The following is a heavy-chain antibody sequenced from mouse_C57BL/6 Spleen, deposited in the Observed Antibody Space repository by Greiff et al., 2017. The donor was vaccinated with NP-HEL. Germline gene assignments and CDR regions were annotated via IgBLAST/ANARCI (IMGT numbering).Heavy chain of an antibody. CDR3: AREGYYYGSSPYYFDY. J-gene: IGHJ2*01. CDR1: GYAFSSYW. D-gene: IGHD1-1*01. CDR2: IYPGDGDT. Sequence: QVHEKQSGAELVKPGASVKISCKASGYAFSSYWMNWVKQRPGKGLEWIGQIYPGDGDTNYNGKFKGKATLTADKSSSTAYMQLSSLTSEDSAVYFCAREGYYYGSSPYYFDYWGQGTTLTVSS. V-gene: IGHV1-80*01.